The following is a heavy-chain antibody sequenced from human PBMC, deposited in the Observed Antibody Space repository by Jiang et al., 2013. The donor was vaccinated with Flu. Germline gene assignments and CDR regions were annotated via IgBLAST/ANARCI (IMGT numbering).Heavy chain of an antibody. Sequence: KPSETLSLTCTVSGGSISSSSHYWGWIRQPPGKGLEWIGSIYYSGSTYYNPSLKSRVTISVDTSKNQFSLKLSSVTAADTAVYYCARLYYDFWSGYYTPLPNFDYWGQGTLVTVSS. CDR3: ARLYYDFWSGYYTPLPNFDY. CDR1: GGSISSSSHY. D-gene: IGHD3-3*01. V-gene: IGHV4-39*01. J-gene: IGHJ4*02. CDR2: IYYSGST.